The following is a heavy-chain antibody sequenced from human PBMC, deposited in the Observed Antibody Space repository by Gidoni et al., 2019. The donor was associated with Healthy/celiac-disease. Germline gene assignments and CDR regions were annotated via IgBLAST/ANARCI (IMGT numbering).Heavy chain of an antibody. J-gene: IGHJ6*03. V-gene: IGHV4-34*01. CDR2: INHSGST. CDR3: ARTSGWYYHYMDV. CDR1: GGSFSGYY. D-gene: IGHD6-19*01. Sequence: QVQLQQWGAGLLKPSETLSLTCAVEGGSFSGYYWSWIRQPPGKGLEWIGEINHSGSTNYNPSLKSRVTISVDTSKNQFSLKLSSVTAADTAVYYCARTSGWYYHYMDVWGKGTTVTVSS.